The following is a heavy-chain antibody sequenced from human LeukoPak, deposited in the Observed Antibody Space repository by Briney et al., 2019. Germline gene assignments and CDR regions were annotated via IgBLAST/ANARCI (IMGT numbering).Heavy chain of an antibody. Sequence: SETLSLTCTVSGGSISSYYWSWIRQPAGKGLEWIGRIYTSGSTNYNPSLKSRVTMSVDRSKNQFSLKLSSVTAADTAVYYCAREAYCGGDCTRPFDYWGQGTLVTVSS. D-gene: IGHD2-21*02. CDR1: GGSISSYY. J-gene: IGHJ4*02. CDR2: IYTSGST. V-gene: IGHV4-4*07. CDR3: AREAYCGGDCTRPFDY.